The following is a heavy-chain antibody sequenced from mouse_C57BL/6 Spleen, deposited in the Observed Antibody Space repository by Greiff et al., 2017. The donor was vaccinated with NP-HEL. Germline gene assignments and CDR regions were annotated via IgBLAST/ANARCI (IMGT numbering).Heavy chain of an antibody. CDR1: GFTFSSYA. J-gene: IGHJ1*03. Sequence: EVKLMESGGGLVKPGGSLKLSCAASGFTFSSYAMSWVRQTPEKRLEWVATISDGGSYTYYPDNVKGRFTISRDNAKNNLYLQMSHLKSEDTAMYYCARDRYYGSSEDWYFDVWGTGTTVTVSS. D-gene: IGHD1-1*01. V-gene: IGHV5-4*01. CDR2: ISDGGSYT. CDR3: ARDRYYGSSEDWYFDV.